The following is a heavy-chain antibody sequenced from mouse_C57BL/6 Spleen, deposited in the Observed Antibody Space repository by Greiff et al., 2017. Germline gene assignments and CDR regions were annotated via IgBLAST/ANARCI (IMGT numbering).Heavy chain of an antibody. Sequence: VQLQQSGAELVRPGASVKLSCKASGYTFTDYYINWVKQRPGQGLEWIARIYPGSGNTYYNEKFKGKATLTAEKSSSTAYMQLSSLTSEDSAVYFGAREGTGFFAYWGQGTLVTVSA. J-gene: IGHJ3*01. CDR3: AREGTGFFAY. CDR2: IYPGSGNT. CDR1: GYTFTDYY. D-gene: IGHD4-1*01. V-gene: IGHV1-76*01.